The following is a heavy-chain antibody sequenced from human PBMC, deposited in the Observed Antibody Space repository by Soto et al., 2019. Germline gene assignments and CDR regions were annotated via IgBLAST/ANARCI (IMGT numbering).Heavy chain of an antibody. CDR2: INSDGSTT. V-gene: IGHV3-74*01. D-gene: IGHD3-10*01. CDR3: ATLFSSGSSLGH. J-gene: IGHJ4*02. CDR1: GFTLRSYW. Sequence: EVQLVESGGGLVQPGGSLRLSCGASGFTLRSYWMHWVRQAPGKGLVWVSNINSDGSTTNYADSVKGRFTISRDNAKNTLYLQMNSLRADDTAVYFCATLFSSGSSLGHWGQGTLVTVSS.